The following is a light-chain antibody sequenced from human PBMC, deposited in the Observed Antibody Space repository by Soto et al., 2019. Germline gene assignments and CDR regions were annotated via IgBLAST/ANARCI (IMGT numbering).Light chain of an antibody. CDR3: QQYGSSPWT. CDR2: GAS. CDR1: HSVSSSY. V-gene: IGKV3-20*01. J-gene: IGKJ1*01. Sequence: EIVLTQSPGTLSLSPGERATLSCRASHSVSSSYLAWYQQKPGQAPRLLIYGASSRATGIPDRFSGSGSGTDFTLPISRMEPEDFAVYYCQQYGSSPWTFGQGTKVDIK.